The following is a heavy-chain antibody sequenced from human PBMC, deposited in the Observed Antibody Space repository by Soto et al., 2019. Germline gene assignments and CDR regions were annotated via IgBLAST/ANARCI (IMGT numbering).Heavy chain of an antibody. Sequence: GASLKTYCRTASCTFTSYAWIGAGQATKQGREWRGWISAYNGNTNYAQKLQGRVTMTTDTSTSTAYMELRSLRSDDTAVYYCASSLIPLRQTGPSCEFDYWGQGTLVTVSS. CDR1: SCTFTSYA. CDR2: ISAYNGNT. D-gene: IGHD2-21*01. CDR3: ASSLIPLRQTGPSCEFDY. V-gene: IGHV1-18*01. J-gene: IGHJ4*02.